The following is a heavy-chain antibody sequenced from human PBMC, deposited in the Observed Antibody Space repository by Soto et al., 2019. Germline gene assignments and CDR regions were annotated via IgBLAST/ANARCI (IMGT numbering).Heavy chain of an antibody. Sequence: PGESLKISCKGSGYSFTGYWIGWVRQMPGKGLEWMGIIYPGDSDTRYSPSFQGQVTISADKSISTAYLQWSSLKASDTAMYYCARRALVGSYYYYGVDVWGQGTTVTVSS. CDR3: ARRALVGSYYYYGVDV. V-gene: IGHV5-51*01. J-gene: IGHJ6*02. CDR1: GYSFTGYW. D-gene: IGHD6-19*01. CDR2: IYPGDSDT.